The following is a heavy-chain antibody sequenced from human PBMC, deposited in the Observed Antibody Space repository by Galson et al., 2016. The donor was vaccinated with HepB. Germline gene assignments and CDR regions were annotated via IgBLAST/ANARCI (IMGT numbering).Heavy chain of an antibody. CDR1: GFTFNSHG. V-gene: IGHV3-23*01. D-gene: IGHD6-6*01. J-gene: IGHJ4*02. CDR3: AKDRWGIAALDS. Sequence: SLRLSCAASGFTFNSHGMHWVRQAPGKGLEWVSLIVDSGLSTYYADSVKGRFSVSRDNSKNTLYLQMNSLRAEDTAVYYCAKDRWGIAALDSWGQGTLVTVSS. CDR2: IVDSGLST.